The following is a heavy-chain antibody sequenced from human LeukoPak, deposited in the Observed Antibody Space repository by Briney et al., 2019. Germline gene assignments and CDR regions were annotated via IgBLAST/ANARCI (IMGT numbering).Heavy chain of an antibody. Sequence: PSETLSLTCAVYGGSFSGYYWSWIRQPPGKGLEWIGEINHSGSTNYNPSLKSRVTISVDTSKNQFSLKLSSVTAADTAVYYCARRQYYDSSGYPAAFDIWGQGTMVTVSS. CDR3: ARRQYYDSSGYPAAFDI. CDR2: INHSGST. CDR1: GGSFSGYY. D-gene: IGHD3-22*01. V-gene: IGHV4-34*01. J-gene: IGHJ3*02.